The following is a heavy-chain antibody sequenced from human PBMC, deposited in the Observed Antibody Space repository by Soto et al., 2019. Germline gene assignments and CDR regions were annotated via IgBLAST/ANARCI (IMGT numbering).Heavy chain of an antibody. CDR3: ASQLTSCPGGNCFPYYFDY. CDR1: GGSTGGYY. Sequence: PSETLSLTCTVSGGSTGGYYWSWIRQPPGKGLEWIGSIYYSGSTNYNPSLKSRVTISVDTSRSQFSLKLSSVTAADTAVYYCASQLTSCPGGNCFPYYFDYWGQGTLVTVSS. CDR2: IYYSGST. J-gene: IGHJ4*02. V-gene: IGHV4-59*08. D-gene: IGHD2-15*01.